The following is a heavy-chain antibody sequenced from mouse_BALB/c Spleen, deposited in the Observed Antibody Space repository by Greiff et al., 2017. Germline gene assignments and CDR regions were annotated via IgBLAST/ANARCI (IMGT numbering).Heavy chain of an antibody. CDR2: INPYNDGT. CDR3: AREGGGILFAY. CDR1: GYTFTSYV. Sequence: VQLQQSGPELVKTGASVKMSCKASGYTFTSYVMHWVKQKPGQGLEWIGYINPYNDGTKYNEKFKGKATLTSDKSSSTAYMELSSLTSEDSAVYYCAREGGGILFAYWGQGTLVTVSA. D-gene: IGHD1-1*02. J-gene: IGHJ3*01. V-gene: IGHV1-14*01.